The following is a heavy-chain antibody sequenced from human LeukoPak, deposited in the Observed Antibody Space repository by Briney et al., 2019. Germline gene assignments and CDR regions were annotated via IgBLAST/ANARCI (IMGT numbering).Heavy chain of an antibody. CDR2: IYYSGST. J-gene: IGHJ4*02. CDR1: GGSISSSSYY. D-gene: IGHD5-18*01. V-gene: IGHV4-39*01. CDR3: ARQLQLWFYYSDY. Sequence: PSEALSLTCTVSGGSISSSSYYWGWIRQPPGKGLEWIGSIYYSGSTYYNPSLKSRVTISVDTSKNQFSLKLSSVTAADTAVYYCARQLQLWFYYSDYWGQGTLVTVSS.